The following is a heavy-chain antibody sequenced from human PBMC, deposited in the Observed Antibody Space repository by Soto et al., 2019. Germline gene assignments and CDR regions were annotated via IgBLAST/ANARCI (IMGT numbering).Heavy chain of an antibody. V-gene: IGHV3-30*18. CDR1: GFTFTSCG. CDR3: AKASSSGWHNFDY. Sequence: PGGSLRLSCAASGFTFTSCGMHWVRQAPGKGLEWVAVISFDGSNENYVDSVKDRFTISRDNSRNTLFLEMNSLRGEDTAVYYCAKASSSGWHNFDYWGQGTLVTVS. J-gene: IGHJ4*02. D-gene: IGHD6-19*01. CDR2: ISFDGSNE.